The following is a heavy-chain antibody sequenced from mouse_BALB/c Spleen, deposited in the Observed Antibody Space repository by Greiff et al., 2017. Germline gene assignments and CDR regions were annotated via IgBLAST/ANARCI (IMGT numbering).Heavy chain of an antibody. Sequence: QSCKASGYTFTSYWMHWVKQRPGQGLEWIGEINPSNGRTNYNEKFKSKATLTVDKSSSTAYMQLSSLTSEDSAVYYCASSPITTVVGDYAMDYWGQGTSDTVSS. V-gene: IGHV1S81*02. CDR3: ASSPITTVVGDYAMDY. CDR2: INPSNGRT. D-gene: IGHD1-1*01. CDR1: GYTFTSYW. J-gene: IGHJ4*01.